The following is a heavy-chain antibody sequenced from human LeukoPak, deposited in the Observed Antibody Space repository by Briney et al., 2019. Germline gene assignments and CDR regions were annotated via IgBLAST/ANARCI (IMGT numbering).Heavy chain of an antibody. D-gene: IGHD2-15*01. CDR1: GFTFSSYG. J-gene: IGHJ4*02. CDR3: AKDSTSGVVVVAATFYY. V-gene: IGHV3-30*02. CDR2: IRYDGTNK. Sequence: GGSLRLSCAASGFTFSSYGMHWVRQAPGKGLEWVAFIRYDGTNKYYADSVKGRFTISRDNYKKTLYLQMNSLRAEDTAVYSCAKDSTSGVVVVAATFYYWGQGTLVTVSS.